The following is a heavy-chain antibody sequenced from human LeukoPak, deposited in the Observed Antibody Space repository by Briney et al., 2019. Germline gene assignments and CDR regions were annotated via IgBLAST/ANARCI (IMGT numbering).Heavy chain of an antibody. CDR1: GVTSSSHW. J-gene: IGHJ6*03. CDR2: IKQEGREK. CDR3: ARDAPYGSGSYYLYLDYYYYMDV. Sequence: GGSLRLSCAASGVTSSSHWTRWVRQAPGKGREWVANIKQEGREKYYVDSVKGRFTISRDNAKSSLYLQMNSLRGEDTAVYYCARDAPYGSGSYYLYLDYYYYMDVWGKGATVTVSS. V-gene: IGHV3-7*01. D-gene: IGHD3-10*01.